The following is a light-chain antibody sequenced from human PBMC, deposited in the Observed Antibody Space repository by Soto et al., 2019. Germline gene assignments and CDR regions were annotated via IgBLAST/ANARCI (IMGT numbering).Light chain of an antibody. V-gene: IGKV3-15*01. CDR1: HSVSSN. J-gene: IGKJ4*01. CDR3: QQYNNRPLT. CDR2: GAS. Sequence: EVVMTQSTATLSVSPGETATLSCRASHSVSSNLAWYQQKPGQAPRLLLYGASTRATGITARFSGSGSATVFTLTIISLRSQDSAVYYCQQYNNRPLTFGGDTKVEIK.